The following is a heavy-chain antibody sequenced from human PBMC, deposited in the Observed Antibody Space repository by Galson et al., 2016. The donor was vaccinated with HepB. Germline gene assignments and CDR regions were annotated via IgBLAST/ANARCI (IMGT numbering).Heavy chain of an antibody. V-gene: IGHV4-59*01. CDR1: GGSISTYY. D-gene: IGHD2-15*01. J-gene: IGHJ6*02. Sequence: SETLYLTCTVSGGSISTYYWSWIRRSPGNGLAWIGYVDYSVGTNYNPSLKSRVSISVDASTNQFSLKLNSVTAADTAVYYCAREAGVLLDVWGQGTPVTVSS. CDR2: VDYSVGT. CDR3: AREAGVLLDV.